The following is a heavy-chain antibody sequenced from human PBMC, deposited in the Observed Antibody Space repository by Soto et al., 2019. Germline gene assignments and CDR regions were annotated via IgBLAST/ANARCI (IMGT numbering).Heavy chain of an antibody. CDR3: AREGRHSGGMRESWFDP. Sequence: QVQLQESGPGLLKPSQTLSLTCTVCGASISSRSHYWNWIRRVPGKGLEFIGYIFYTGATYYNPSLRGRVSMSADTSKNQFSLNLRSVTAADTAIYYCAREGRHSGGMRESWFDPWGQGTQVTVSS. D-gene: IGHD3-10*01. CDR1: GASISSRSHY. J-gene: IGHJ5*02. V-gene: IGHV4-31*03. CDR2: IFYTGAT.